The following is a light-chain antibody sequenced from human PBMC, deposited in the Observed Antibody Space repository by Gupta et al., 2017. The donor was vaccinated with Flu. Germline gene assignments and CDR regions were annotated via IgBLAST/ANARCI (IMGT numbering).Light chain of an antibody. CDR1: QSVSNY. J-gene: IGKJ5*01. CDR2: DAS. CDR3: QQRQYWPPLT. V-gene: IGKV3-11*01. Sequence: EVVLTQSPATLSLSPGERATLSCRTSQSVSNYLAWYQQKPGQAPRLLIYDASNRATGIPARFSGSGSGTDFTLTISSLEPEDFAVYYCQQRQYWPPLTFGQGTRLEIK.